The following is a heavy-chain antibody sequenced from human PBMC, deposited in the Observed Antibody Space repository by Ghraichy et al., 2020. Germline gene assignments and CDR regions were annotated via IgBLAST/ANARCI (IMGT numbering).Heavy chain of an antibody. CDR3: AKGNNRRVDTAMSLDG. J-gene: IGHJ4*02. V-gene: IGHV1-69*13. CDR2: IIPIFGTA. Sequence: VKVSCKASGGTFSSYAISWVRQAPGQGLEWMGGIIPIFGTANYAQKFQGRVTITADESTSTAYMELSSLRSEDTAVYYCAKGNNRRVDTAMSLDGWGQGTLVTVSS. D-gene: IGHD5-18*01. CDR1: GGTFSSYA.